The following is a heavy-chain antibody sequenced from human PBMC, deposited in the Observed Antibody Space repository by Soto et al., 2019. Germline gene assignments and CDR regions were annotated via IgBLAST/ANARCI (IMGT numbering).Heavy chain of an antibody. V-gene: IGHV4-59*08. CDR3: ARSYFDFWSGSYYFYMDV. J-gene: IGHJ6*03. D-gene: IGHD3-3*01. CDR2: VYYSGST. CDR1: VGSISSHY. Sequence: SETLSLTCTVSVGSISSHYWGWILQPPGKGLEWIGYVYYSGSTSYNPSLKSRVTISLDTSKNQFSLKLSSVTAADAAVYYCARSYFDFWSGSYYFYMDVWGKGTTVTVSS.